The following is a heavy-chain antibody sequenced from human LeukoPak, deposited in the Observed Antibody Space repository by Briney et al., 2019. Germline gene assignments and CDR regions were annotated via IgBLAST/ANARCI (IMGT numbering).Heavy chain of an antibody. CDR3: AGGKAAAGTFDY. Sequence: GSSVKVSCKASGGTFSSYAISWVRQAPGQGLEWMGRIIPIFGTANYAQKFQGRVTITTDESTSTAYMELSSLRSGDTAVYYCAGGKAAAGTFDYWGQGTLVTVSS. CDR2: IIPIFGTA. J-gene: IGHJ4*02. CDR1: GGTFSSYA. D-gene: IGHD6-13*01. V-gene: IGHV1-69*05.